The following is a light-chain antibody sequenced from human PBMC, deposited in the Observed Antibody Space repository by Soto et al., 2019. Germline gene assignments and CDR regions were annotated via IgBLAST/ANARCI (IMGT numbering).Light chain of an antibody. J-gene: IGKJ2*01. Sequence: EIVLTQSPGTLSLSPGERATLSCRASQSVSSSYLAWYQQKPGQAPRLLIYDASSRATGIPDRFSGSGSGTDFTLTISRLEPEDFAVYYCQQYGSSSYTFGQGTKVEIK. CDR2: DAS. V-gene: IGKV3-20*01. CDR1: QSVSSSY. CDR3: QQYGSSSYT.